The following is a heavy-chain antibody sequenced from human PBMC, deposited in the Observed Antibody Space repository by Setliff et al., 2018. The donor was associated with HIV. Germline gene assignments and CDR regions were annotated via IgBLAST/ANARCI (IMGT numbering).Heavy chain of an antibody. V-gene: IGHV4-34*01. D-gene: IGHD1-1*01. CDR3: ARGSWKDGAHGYFFDY. CDR2: ITYTGST. J-gene: IGHJ4*02. Sequence: SETLSLTCAVYGGSFSGYYWNWIRQPPGMGLEWIGEITYTGSTNYNPSLTSRLSTSIDTSKNQFSLSLTSVTAADTAVYYCARGSWKDGAHGYFFDYWGQGTLVTVSS. CDR1: GGSFSGYY.